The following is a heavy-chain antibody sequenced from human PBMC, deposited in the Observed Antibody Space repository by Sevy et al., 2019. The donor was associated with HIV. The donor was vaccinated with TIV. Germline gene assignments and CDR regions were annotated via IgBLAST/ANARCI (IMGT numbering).Heavy chain of an antibody. CDR3: ANHAGIAAAGRVFDY. CDR2: TRNKADSYTT. J-gene: IGHJ4*02. CDR1: GFTFSDHY. V-gene: IGHV3-72*01. Sequence: GGSLRLSCAASGFTFSDHYMEWVRQAPGKGLEWVGRTRNKADSYTTEYAASVKGRLTISRDDSKTTLYLQMNSLKTGETDVYYCANHAGIAAAGRVFDYWGQGTLVTVSS. D-gene: IGHD6-13*01.